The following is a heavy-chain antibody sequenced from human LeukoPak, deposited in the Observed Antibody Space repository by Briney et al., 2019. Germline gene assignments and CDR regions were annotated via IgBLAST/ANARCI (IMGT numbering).Heavy chain of an antibody. CDR1: VYRVSSCS. CDR2: ISVYNGNK. V-gene: IGHV1-18*01. D-gene: IGHD1-7*01. CDR3: ARGLNWHYDLGWVAP. J-gene: IGHJ5*02. Sequence: ASVKVSCKASVYRVSSCSISWGRQAPGQGLEWMGWISVYNGNKNYAQKFQGRVTLTTDTATSTAYMDLRSLRSDDTAIYYCARGLNWHYDLGWVAPWGQGTLVAVSS.